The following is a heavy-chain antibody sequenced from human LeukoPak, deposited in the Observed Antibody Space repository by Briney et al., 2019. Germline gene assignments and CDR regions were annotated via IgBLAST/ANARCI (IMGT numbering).Heavy chain of an antibody. CDR3: ARIAIAVAATDATWFDP. J-gene: IGHJ5*02. Sequence: SETLSLTCAVYGGSFSGYYWSWIRQPPGKGLEWIGEINHSGSTNYNPSLKSRVTISVDTSKNQFSLKLSSVTAADTAVYYCARIAIAVAATDATWFDPWGQGTLVTVSS. CDR1: GGSFSGYY. V-gene: IGHV4-34*01. CDR2: INHSGST. D-gene: IGHD6-19*01.